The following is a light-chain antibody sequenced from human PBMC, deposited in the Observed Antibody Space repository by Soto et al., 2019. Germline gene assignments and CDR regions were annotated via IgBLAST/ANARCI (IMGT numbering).Light chain of an antibody. CDR1: SSDVGGYNF. J-gene: IGLJ1*01. Sequence: QSALTQPASVSGSLGQSITISCTGTSSDVGGYNFVSWYQQHPGKAPKLVIFEVSNRPSGGSHRFSGSKSGNAASLTISGLQAEDEADYYCSSYTSSSTFVFGTGTKVTVL. V-gene: IGLV2-14*01. CDR2: EVS. CDR3: SSYTSSSTFV.